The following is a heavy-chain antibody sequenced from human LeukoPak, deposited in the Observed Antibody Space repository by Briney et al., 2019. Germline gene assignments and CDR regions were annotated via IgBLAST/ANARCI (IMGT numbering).Heavy chain of an antibody. Sequence: ASVKVSCKASGYTFTGYYMHWVRQAPGQGLEWMGWINPNSGGTNYAQKFQGRVTMTRDTSISTAYMELSRLRSDDTAVYYCARGMGRSPLHSIDYWGQGTLVTVSS. CDR1: GYTFTGYY. V-gene: IGHV1-2*02. J-gene: IGHJ4*02. CDR3: ARGMGRSPLHSIDY. D-gene: IGHD4-11*01. CDR2: INPNSGGT.